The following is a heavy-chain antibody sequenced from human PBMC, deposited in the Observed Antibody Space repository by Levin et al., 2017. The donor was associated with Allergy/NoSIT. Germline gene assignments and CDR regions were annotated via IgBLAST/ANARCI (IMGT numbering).Heavy chain of an antibody. J-gene: IGHJ6*02. CDR2: IDWDDDK. CDR3: ARETRIAARYYYGMDV. D-gene: IGHD6-6*01. Sequence: SGPTLVKPTQTLTLTCTFSGFSLSTSGMCVSWIRQPPGKALEWLALIDWDDDKYYSTSLKTRLTISKDTSKNQVVLTMTNMDPVDTATYYCARETRIAARYYYGMDVWGQGTTVTVSS. V-gene: IGHV2-70*01. CDR1: GFSLSTSGMC.